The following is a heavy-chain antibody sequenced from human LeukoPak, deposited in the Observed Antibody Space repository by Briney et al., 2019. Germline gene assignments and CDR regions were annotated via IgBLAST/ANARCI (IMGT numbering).Heavy chain of an antibody. J-gene: IGHJ3*02. V-gene: IGHV1-18*01. CDR2: ISAYNGNT. CDR1: GYTFTSYG. D-gene: IGHD3-9*01. CDR3: ARVGRYSHRPGPFDI. Sequence: GASVKVSCKASGYTFTSYGISWVRQAPGQGLEWMGWISAYNGNTNYAQKLQGRVTMTTDTSTSTAYMELRSLRSDDTAVYYCARVGRYSHRPGPFDIWGQGTMVTVSS.